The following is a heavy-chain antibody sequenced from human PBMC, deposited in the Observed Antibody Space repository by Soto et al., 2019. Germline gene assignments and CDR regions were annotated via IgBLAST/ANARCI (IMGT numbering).Heavy chain of an antibody. CDR1: GGSISTGGYY. V-gene: IGHV4-31*03. CDR2: IYYSGIT. CDR3: QRGLAVTVFDN. Sequence: QVQLQESSPGLVKPSQTLSLTCTVSGGSISTGGYYWTWISQHPGKGLEWMGYIYYSGITYYNPSLKSRVTISVDTSKNQFSLKLSSVTAADTAVYYCQRGLAVTVFDNWGQGTLVTVSS. J-gene: IGHJ4*02. D-gene: IGHD2-21*02.